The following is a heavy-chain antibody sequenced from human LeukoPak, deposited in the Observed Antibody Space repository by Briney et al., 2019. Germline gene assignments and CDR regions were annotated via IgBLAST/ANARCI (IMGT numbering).Heavy chain of an antibody. Sequence: ASVKVSCKASGYTFTGYYMHWVRQAPGQGLEWMGIINPSGGSTSYAQKFQGRVTMTRDMSTSTVYMELSSLRSEDTAVYYCARGLRYCSSTSCTGPSCDHWGQGTLVTVSS. V-gene: IGHV1-46*01. CDR3: ARGLRYCSSTSCTGPSCDH. D-gene: IGHD2-2*01. J-gene: IGHJ5*02. CDR1: GYTFTGYY. CDR2: INPSGGST.